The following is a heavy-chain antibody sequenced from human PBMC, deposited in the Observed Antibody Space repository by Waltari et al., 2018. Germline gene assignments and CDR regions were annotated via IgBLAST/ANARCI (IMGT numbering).Heavy chain of an antibody. CDR3: AKEHPGPPPDY. CDR2: ISGSGGRT. J-gene: IGHJ4*02. D-gene: IGHD1-1*01. CDR1: GFTFTNYA. Sequence: EVQLLESGGGLVQPGGSLRLSCAASGFTFTNYAMSWVRQAPGKGREWGSSISGSGGRTYYEDSVQGRFTISRDNSRNALYLQMNSLRADDTAVYFCAKEHPGPPPDYWGQGTLVTVSS. V-gene: IGHV3-23*01.